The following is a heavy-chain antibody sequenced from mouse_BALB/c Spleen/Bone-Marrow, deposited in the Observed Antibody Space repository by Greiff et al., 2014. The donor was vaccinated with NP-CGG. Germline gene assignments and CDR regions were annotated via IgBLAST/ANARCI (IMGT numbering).Heavy chain of an antibody. D-gene: IGHD2-14*01. CDR3: ARDGDYRYAWFAY. CDR1: GFTFSDYY. J-gene: IGHJ3*01. CDR2: ISDAGSYT. Sequence: EVQVVESGGGLVKPGGSLKLSCAASGFTFSDYYMYWVRQTPEKRLEWVATISDAGSYTYYPDSVKGRFTISRDNAKNNLYLQMISLKSEDTAMYYCARDGDYRYAWFAYWGQGTLATVST. V-gene: IGHV5-4*02.